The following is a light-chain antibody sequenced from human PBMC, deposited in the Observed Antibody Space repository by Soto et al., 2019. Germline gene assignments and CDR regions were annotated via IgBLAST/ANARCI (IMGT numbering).Light chain of an antibody. V-gene: IGKV1-5*03. CDR2: KTS. Sequence: DIQLTQSPSTLSASVGDRVTITCRASQSIGVWLTWYQQKPGKAPKFLIYKTSTLESGVPSRFSGSGSGTEYTLTISSMKPVDFATSHYQFYDIYSWTFGQGTNVEIK. CDR3: QFYDIYSWT. CDR1: QSIGVW. J-gene: IGKJ1*01.